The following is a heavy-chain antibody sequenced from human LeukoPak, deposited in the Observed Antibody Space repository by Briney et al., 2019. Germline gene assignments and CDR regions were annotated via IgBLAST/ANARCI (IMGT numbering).Heavy chain of an antibody. CDR2: TGLESVHT. V-gene: IGHV3-23*01. D-gene: IGHD3-10*01. J-gene: IGHJ4*02. CDR3: VRGDDIGKHPTRAYYFDI. Sequence: GGSLRLSCAASRFTFTRHAMSWVRQAPGKGLEWVSTTGLESVHTLCADSVQGRFTVSGDNSRNTLDLQMDNLTVDDTAIYYCVRGDDIGKHPTRAYYFDIWGQGTLVSVSS. CDR1: RFTFTRHA.